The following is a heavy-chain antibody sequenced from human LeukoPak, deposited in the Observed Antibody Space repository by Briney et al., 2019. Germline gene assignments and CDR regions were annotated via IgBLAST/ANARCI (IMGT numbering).Heavy chain of an antibody. J-gene: IGHJ4*02. CDR1: GGSTSMYY. D-gene: IGHD6-19*01. Sequence: PSETLSLTCTVSGGSTSMYYGSWIRHPPGKGRGWRGYIYYSVSTNYNPSLKSRATISVDTSKNQYYLKLSSVAAADTAVYYCARRNRWIAVAGEFDYWGQGTLVTVSS. CDR3: ARRNRWIAVAGEFDY. CDR2: IYYSVST. V-gene: IGHV4-59*08.